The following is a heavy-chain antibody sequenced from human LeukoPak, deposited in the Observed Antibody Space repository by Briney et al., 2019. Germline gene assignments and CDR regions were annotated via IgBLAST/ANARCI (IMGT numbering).Heavy chain of an antibody. D-gene: IGHD2-2*01. Sequence: ASVKVSCKASGYTFTSYFMHWVRQAPGQGLEWMGIINPNGGGTSYAQKFQGRVTMTRDTSISTAHMELSRLRSDDTAVYYCARANFLYCSSTTCLFDYWGQGTLVIVSS. CDR3: ARANFLYCSSTTCLFDY. CDR2: INPNGGGT. V-gene: IGHV1-46*01. CDR1: GYTFTSYF. J-gene: IGHJ4*02.